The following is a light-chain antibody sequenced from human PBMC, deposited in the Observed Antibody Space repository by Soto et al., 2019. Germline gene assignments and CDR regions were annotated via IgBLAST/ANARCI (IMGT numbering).Light chain of an antibody. V-gene: IGKV1-27*01. CDR3: QKCNSAPFT. Sequence: DIQMTQSPSSLSASIGDRVTITCRASQGIGSYLAWYQQKPGKVPKLLIYAASTLQSGVPSRFSGSGSGTEFTLSISSLQPEDIATYYCQKCNSAPFTFGPGTKVDIK. J-gene: IGKJ3*01. CDR1: QGIGSY. CDR2: AAS.